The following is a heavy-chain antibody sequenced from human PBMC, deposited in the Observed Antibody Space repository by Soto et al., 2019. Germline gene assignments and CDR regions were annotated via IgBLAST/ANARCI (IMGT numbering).Heavy chain of an antibody. V-gene: IGHV4-39*01. CDR3: ATVASTHFDS. CDR2: FFYGGRT. J-gene: IGHJ4*02. CDR1: GGSISSPSYN. Sequence: QVQLQQSGPGLLKPSETLSLTCTVSGGSISSPSYNWGWVRQPPGKGPEWIGSFFYGGRTHYSPSLESRLSISADTARSQVSLILPSVTAADTAVYYCATVASTHFDSWGQGALVVVSS. D-gene: IGHD1-1*01.